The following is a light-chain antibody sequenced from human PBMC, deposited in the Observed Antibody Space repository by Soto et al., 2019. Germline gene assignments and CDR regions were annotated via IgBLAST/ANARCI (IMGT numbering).Light chain of an antibody. CDR2: AAS. CDR3: QQYYSYPWT. V-gene: IGKV1-8*01. J-gene: IGKJ1*01. CDR1: QGISSY. Sequence: AIRMTQSPSSLSASTGDRVTITCRASQGISSYLAWYQQKPGKAPKLLIYAASTLQSGVQSRFSGRGSGKHFNITISCLQSEDFATYYCQQYYSYPWTCGEGTKVEIK.